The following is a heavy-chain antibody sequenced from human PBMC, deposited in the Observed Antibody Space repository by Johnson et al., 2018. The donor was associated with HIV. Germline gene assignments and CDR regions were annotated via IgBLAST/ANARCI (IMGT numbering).Heavy chain of an antibody. CDR2: IYSDGST. D-gene: IGHD1-26*01. CDR1: GFTFSSYG. V-gene: IGHV3-NL1*01. J-gene: IGHJ3*02. CDR3: VRGNDGSYFSDAFDI. Sequence: QMQLVESGGGVVQPGRSLRLSCAASGFTFSSYGMHWVRQAPGKGLEWVSVIYSDGSTFYPDSVKGRFTISRDNSKSTLYLQMNSLRAEDTAVYHCVRGNDGSYFSDAFDIWGQGEMVTVSS.